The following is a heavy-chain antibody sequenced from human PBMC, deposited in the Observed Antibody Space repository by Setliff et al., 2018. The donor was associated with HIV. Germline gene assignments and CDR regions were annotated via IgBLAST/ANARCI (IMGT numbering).Heavy chain of an antibody. J-gene: IGHJ4*02. CDR3: ARAPGSYGYYYFDY. D-gene: IGHD5-18*01. CDR2: ISSSSSSII. CDR1: GLTFSNYW. V-gene: IGHV3-48*01. Sequence: GGSLRLSCAASGLTFSNYWMNWVRQAPGKGLEWVSYISSSSSSIIYYADSVKGRFTISRDNAKKSLYLQMNSLRAEDTAVYYCARAPGSYGYYYFDYWGQGTLVTV.